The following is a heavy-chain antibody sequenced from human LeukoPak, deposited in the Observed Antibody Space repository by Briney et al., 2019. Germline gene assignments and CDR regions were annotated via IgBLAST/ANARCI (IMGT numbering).Heavy chain of an antibody. D-gene: IGHD3-16*02. Sequence: GGSLRLSCAASGFTFSSYSMTWVRQAPGKGLEWVSSISSSSSYIYYADSVKGRFTISRDNAKNSLYLQMNSLRAEDTAVYYCARVLFGGVIANFDYWGQGTLVTVSS. CDR1: GFTFSSYS. CDR3: ARVLFGGVIANFDY. V-gene: IGHV3-21*01. CDR2: ISSSSSYI. J-gene: IGHJ4*02.